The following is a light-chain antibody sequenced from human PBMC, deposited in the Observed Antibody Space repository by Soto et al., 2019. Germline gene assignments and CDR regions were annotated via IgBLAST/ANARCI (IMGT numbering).Light chain of an antibody. V-gene: IGKV3-20*01. CDR3: QQYGDSPT. CDR1: QPFNSYY. Sequence: EIVLTQSPGTLSLSPGERPTLYCRASQPFNSYYLAWFQQKTGQSPRLVMYDISTRATGVPDRFSGRGSGTDFTLTISRLEPEDFAVYYCQQYGDSPTFGGGTKVDI. CDR2: DIS. J-gene: IGKJ4*01.